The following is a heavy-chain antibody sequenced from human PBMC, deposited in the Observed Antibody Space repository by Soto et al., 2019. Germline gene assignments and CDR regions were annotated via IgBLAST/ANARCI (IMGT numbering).Heavy chain of an antibody. CDR3: AKEVSITICGVVHDAFDI. D-gene: IGHD3-3*01. J-gene: IGHJ3*02. Sequence: GGSLRLSCAASGFTFSSYAMSWVRQAPGKGLEWVSAISGSGGSTYYEDSVKGRFTISRDNSKNTLYLQMNSLRAEDTAVYYCAKEVSITICGVVHDAFDIWGQGTMVTVSS. V-gene: IGHV3-23*01. CDR2: ISGSGGST. CDR1: GFTFSSYA.